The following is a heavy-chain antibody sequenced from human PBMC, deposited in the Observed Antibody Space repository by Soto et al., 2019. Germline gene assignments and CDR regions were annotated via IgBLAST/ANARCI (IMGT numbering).Heavy chain of an antibody. Sequence: QVQLVESGGGVVQPGRSLRLSCAASGFTFSSYGMHWVRQAPGKGLEWVAVISYDGSNKYYADSVKDRFTISRDNSKNTLYLQMNSLRAEDTAVYYCAGRGGKSAFDIWGQGTMVTVSS. V-gene: IGHV3-30*03. D-gene: IGHD3-16*01. CDR3: AGRGGKSAFDI. CDR1: GFTFSSYG. CDR2: ISYDGSNK. J-gene: IGHJ3*02.